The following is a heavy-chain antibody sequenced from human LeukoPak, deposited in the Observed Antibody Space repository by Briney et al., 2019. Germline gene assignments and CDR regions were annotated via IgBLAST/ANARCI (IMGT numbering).Heavy chain of an antibody. V-gene: IGHV4-59*01. CDR2: IYYSGST. J-gene: IGHJ4*02. CDR1: GGSISSYY. CDR3: ARVDYYDSSGYYNFDY. Sequence: SETLSLTCTVSGGSISSYYWSWLRQPPGKGLEWIGYIYYSGSTNYNPSLKSRVTISVDTSKNQFSLKLSSVTAADTAVYYCARVDYYDSSGYYNFDYWGQGTLVTVSS. D-gene: IGHD3-22*01.